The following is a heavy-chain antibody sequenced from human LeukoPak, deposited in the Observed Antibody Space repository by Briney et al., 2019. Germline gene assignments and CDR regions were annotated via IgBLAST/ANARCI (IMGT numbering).Heavy chain of an antibody. CDR3: ARDRDFWSGSDYYYYGMDV. CDR1: GYTFTGYY. CDR2: INPSGGST. V-gene: IGHV1-46*01. Sequence: ASVKVSCKASGYTFTGYYMYWVRQAPGQGLEWMGIINPSGGSTSYAQKFQGRVTMTRDTSTSTVYMELSSLRSEDTAVYYCARDRDFWSGSDYYYYGMDVWGQGTTVTVSS. J-gene: IGHJ6*02. D-gene: IGHD3-3*01.